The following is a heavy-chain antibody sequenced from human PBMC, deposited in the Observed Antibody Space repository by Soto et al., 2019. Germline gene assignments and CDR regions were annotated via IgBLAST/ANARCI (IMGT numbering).Heavy chain of an antibody. CDR2: INTNTGSP. D-gene: IGHD2-15*01. CDR3: AREYCTGGICHSDNCFDP. Sequence: GASVKVSCKASGYAFNNYAINWVRQAPGQGLEWMGWINTNTGSPTYAQGFTGRFVFSLDTSVSTSYLQIYSLKAEDTAIYYCAREYCTGGICHSDNCFDPWGQGTLVTVSS. V-gene: IGHV7-4-1*01. J-gene: IGHJ5*02. CDR1: GYAFNNYA.